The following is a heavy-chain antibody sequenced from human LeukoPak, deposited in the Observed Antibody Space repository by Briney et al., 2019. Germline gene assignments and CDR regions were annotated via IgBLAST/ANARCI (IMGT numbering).Heavy chain of an antibody. J-gene: IGHJ4*02. Sequence: ASVKVSCKASGYTFTGYYMHWVRQAPGQGLEWMGWINPNSGGTNYAQKFQGRVTMTRDTSISTAYVELSRLRSDDTAVYYCAREFEVVPAAMVDYWGQGTLVTVSS. CDR3: AREFEVVPAAMVDY. CDR2: INPNSGGT. D-gene: IGHD2-2*01. CDR1: GYTFTGYY. V-gene: IGHV1-2*02.